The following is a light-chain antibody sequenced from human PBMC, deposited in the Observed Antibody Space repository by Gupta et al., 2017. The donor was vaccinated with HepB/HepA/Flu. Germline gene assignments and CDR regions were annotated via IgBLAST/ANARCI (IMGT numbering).Light chain of an antibody. V-gene: IGKV1-39*01. Sequence: DIQMTQSPSSLSASVGDRVTITCRASQSISSYLNWYQQKPGKAPKVLIYLTSSLQSGVPSRFSGSGSGTDFTLTISGLQPEDLATYYCQQSYNTPRTFGQGTKVEIK. J-gene: IGKJ1*01. CDR2: LTS. CDR3: QQSYNTPRT. CDR1: QSISSY.